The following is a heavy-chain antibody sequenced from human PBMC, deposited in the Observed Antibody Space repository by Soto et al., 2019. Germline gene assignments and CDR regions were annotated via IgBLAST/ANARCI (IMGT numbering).Heavy chain of an antibody. J-gene: IGHJ5*01. Sequence: GESLKISCQGSGYSFTNYWVGWVRQIPGRGLEWMGIIHPGDSDTRYSPFFQGQVTISADRSISTAYLQWSSLKASDTAMYYCARHNRYSSTWFEGWFDPWGQGTTVTVSS. CDR1: GYSFTNYW. D-gene: IGHD6-13*01. CDR2: IHPGDSDT. V-gene: IGHV5-51*01. CDR3: ARHNRYSSTWFEGWFDP.